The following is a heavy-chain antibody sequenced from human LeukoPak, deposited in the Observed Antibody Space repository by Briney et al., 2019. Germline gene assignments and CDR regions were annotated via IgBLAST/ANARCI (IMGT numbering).Heavy chain of an antibody. Sequence: SETLSLTCTVSGGSIRSSDYFWGWIRQPPGRGLEWIGSIYYNGNTYDNPSLKSRVTVSVSTSKNQFSLNLKSVTAADTAVYYCARVRGSRGYGADFDFWGQGTLVTVSS. V-gene: IGHV4-39*07. CDR1: GGSIRSSDYF. CDR3: ARVRGSRGYGADFDF. J-gene: IGHJ4*02. D-gene: IGHD3-22*01. CDR2: IYYNGNT.